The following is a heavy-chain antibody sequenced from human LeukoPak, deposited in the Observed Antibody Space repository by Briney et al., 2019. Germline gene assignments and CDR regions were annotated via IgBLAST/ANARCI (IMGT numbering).Heavy chain of an antibody. Sequence: GGSLRLSCAASGFTFSSYAMSWVRQAPGKGLEWVSAISGSGGSTYYADSVKGRFTISRDNSKNTLYLQMSSLRAEDTAVYYCAKFLISDSSGYYWDAFDIWGQGTMVTVSS. V-gene: IGHV3-23*01. D-gene: IGHD3-22*01. CDR1: GFTFSSYA. CDR3: AKFLISDSSGYYWDAFDI. CDR2: ISGSGGST. J-gene: IGHJ3*02.